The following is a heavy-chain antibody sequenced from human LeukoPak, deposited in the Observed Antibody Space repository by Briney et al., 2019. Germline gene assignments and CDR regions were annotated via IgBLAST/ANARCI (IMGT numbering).Heavy chain of an antibody. CDR2: INPNSGGT. V-gene: IGHV1-2*02. CDR1: GYTFTGYY. J-gene: IGHJ4*02. CDR3: ARDIAAAAKDDY. D-gene: IGHD6-13*01. Sequence: ASVNVSCKASGYTFTGYYMHWVRQAPGQGLEWMGWINPNSGGTNYAQKFQGRVTMTRDTSISTAYMELSRLRSDDTAVYYCARDIAAAAKDDYWGQGTLVTVSS.